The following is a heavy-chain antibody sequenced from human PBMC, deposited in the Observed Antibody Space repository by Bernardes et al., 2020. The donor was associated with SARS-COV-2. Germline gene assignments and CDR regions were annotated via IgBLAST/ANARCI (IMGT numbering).Heavy chain of an antibody. CDR3: ARSAKQWLVLGVVNYFDY. CDR1: GGSFSGYY. CDR2: INHSGST. D-gene: IGHD6-19*01. J-gene: IGHJ4*02. Sequence: TLSLTCAVYGGSFSGYYWSWIRQPPGKGLEWNGEINHSGSTNYNPSLKSRVTISVDTSKNQFSLKLSSVTAADTAVYYCARSAKQWLVLGVVNYFDYWGQGTLVTVSS. V-gene: IGHV4-34*01.